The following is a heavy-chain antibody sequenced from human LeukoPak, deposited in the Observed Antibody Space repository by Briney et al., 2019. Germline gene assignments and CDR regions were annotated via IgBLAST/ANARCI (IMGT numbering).Heavy chain of an antibody. J-gene: IGHJ4*02. Sequence: PVASVKVSCKASGGTFSSYAISWVRQAPGQGLEWMGGIIPIFGTANYAQKFQGRVTITADESTSTAYMELRSLRSEDTAVYYCARVYVDPYGSGSHFDYWGQGTLVTVSS. D-gene: IGHD3-10*01. V-gene: IGHV1-69*13. CDR2: IIPIFGTA. CDR1: GGTFSSYA. CDR3: ARVYVDPYGSGSHFDY.